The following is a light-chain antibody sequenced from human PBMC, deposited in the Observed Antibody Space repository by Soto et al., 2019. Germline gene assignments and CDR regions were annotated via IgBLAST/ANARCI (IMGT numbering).Light chain of an antibody. CDR3: AAWDDSLNGYV. CDR1: SSNIGRST. J-gene: IGLJ1*01. CDR2: SNN. Sequence: QTVRTQPPSAYGTPGLRGTISCSGSSSNIGRSTVNWYQQLPGTAPKLLIYSNNQRPSGVPDRFSGSKSGTSASLAISGLESEDEADYYCAAWDDSLNGYVIGTGTKVTAL. V-gene: IGLV1-44*01.